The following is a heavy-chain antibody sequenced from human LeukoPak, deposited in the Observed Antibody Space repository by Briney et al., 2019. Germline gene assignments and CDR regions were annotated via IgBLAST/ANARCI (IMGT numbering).Heavy chain of an antibody. D-gene: IGHD2-2*01. V-gene: IGHV1-2*04. CDR3: ARANFLYCSSTSCLFDY. CDR1: GYTFTDYY. J-gene: IGHJ4*02. CDR2: INPNSGGT. Sequence: GASVKVSCKASGYTFTDYYMHWVRLAPGQGLEWMGWINPNSGGTNYVQKFQGWVTVTRDTSINTAYMELSRLTSGDTAVYYCARANFLYCSSTSCLFDYWGQGTLVTVSS.